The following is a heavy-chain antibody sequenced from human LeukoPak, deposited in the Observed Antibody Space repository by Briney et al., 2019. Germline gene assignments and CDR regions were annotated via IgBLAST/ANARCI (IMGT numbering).Heavy chain of an antibody. CDR1: GYTFSGSY. CDR3: ARSAENCNNGVCFTDYYMDV. CDR2: VNPNSGDT. J-gene: IGHJ6*03. Sequence: ASVNVSCKSSGYTFSGSYIHCVRQPRGQGLEWMGRVNPNSGDTNYAQNFQGRLTMTKDTSITTDYMELSSLTSDNTAVYFCARSAENCNNGVCFTDYYMDVWGKGTTVTVSS. D-gene: IGHD2-8*01. V-gene: IGHV1-2*06.